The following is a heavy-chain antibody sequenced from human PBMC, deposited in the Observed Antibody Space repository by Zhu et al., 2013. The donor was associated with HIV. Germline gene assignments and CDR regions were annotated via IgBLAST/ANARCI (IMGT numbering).Heavy chain of an antibody. V-gene: IGHV3-43D*03. D-gene: IGHD4-17*01. J-gene: IGHJ5*02. CDR1: GFTFGNYA. Sequence: EVQLVESGGVVVQPGGSLRLSCAASGFTFGNYAIHWVRQAPGKGLEWVSLITWDSRSIYYADSVKGRFTVSRDNSKNTLYLQMNSLRAEDTAVYYCAKDLTYANNWFDPWGQGTLVTVSS. CDR3: AKDLTYANNWFDP. CDR2: ITWDSRSI.